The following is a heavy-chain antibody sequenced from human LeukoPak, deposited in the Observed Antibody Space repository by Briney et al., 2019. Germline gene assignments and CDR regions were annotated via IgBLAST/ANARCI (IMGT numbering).Heavy chain of an antibody. CDR3: ARAQWTAFDYYYYMDV. D-gene: IGHD3/OR15-3a*01. J-gene: IGHJ6*03. V-gene: IGHV3-30-3*01. CDR1: GFGFSSYA. Sequence: GGSLRLSCAASGFGFSSYAMQWVRQAPGKGLEWVAVISHDGNNKYYADSVKGRFTISRDNAKDSLYLQMNGLRAEDTAIYYCARAQWTAFDYYYYMDVWGKGTTVTVSS. CDR2: ISHDGNNK.